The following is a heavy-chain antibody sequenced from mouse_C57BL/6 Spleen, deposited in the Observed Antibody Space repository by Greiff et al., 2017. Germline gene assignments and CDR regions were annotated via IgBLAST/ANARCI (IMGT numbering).Heavy chain of an antibody. V-gene: IGHV5-6*01. J-gene: IGHJ2*01. CDR1: GFTFSSYG. Sequence: EVNVVESGGDLVKPGGSLKLSCAASGFTFSSYGMSWVRQTPDKRLEWVATISSGGSYTYYPDSVKGRFTISRDNAKNTLYLQMSSLKSEDTAMYYCARNYGYDFDYWGQGTTLTVSS. CDR2: ISSGGSYT. D-gene: IGHD2-2*01. CDR3: ARNYGYDFDY.